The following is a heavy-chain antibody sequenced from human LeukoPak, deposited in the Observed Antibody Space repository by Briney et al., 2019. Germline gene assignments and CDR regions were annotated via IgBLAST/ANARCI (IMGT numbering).Heavy chain of an antibody. J-gene: IGHJ4*02. Sequence: ASVKVPCKASGYTFTSYGISWVRQAPGQGLEWMGWISAYNGNTNYAQKLQGRVTMTTDTSTSTAYMELRSLRSDDTAVYYCARDRLTVAGTTSFDYWGQGTLVTVSS. V-gene: IGHV1-18*01. D-gene: IGHD1-7*01. CDR1: GYTFTSYG. CDR2: ISAYNGNT. CDR3: ARDRLTVAGTTSFDY.